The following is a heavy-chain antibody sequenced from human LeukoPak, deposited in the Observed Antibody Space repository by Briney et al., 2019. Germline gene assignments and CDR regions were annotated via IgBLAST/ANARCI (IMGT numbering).Heavy chain of an antibody. Sequence: SGPTLVKPTQTLTLTCIFSGFSLSTSEVGVGWIRQPPGKALEWLALFYGDEDRRYSPSLRSRVTVTKVPSKNEVVLTVTNMDPVDTGTYFCARTYDSSGYCDKWGQGALVIVSS. D-gene: IGHD3-22*01. CDR2: FYGDEDR. CDR3: ARTYDSSGYCDK. CDR1: GFSLSTSEVG. J-gene: IGHJ4*02. V-gene: IGHV2-5*02.